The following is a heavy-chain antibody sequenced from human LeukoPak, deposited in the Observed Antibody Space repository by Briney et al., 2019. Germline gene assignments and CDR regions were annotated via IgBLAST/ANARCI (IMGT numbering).Heavy chain of an antibody. D-gene: IGHD3-10*01. CDR3: AKDLYGWFGPTPGPY. CDR1: GFTFSSYG. Sequence: GGSLRLSCAASGFTFSSYGMSWVRQAPGKGLEWVSAISGSGGSTYYADSVKGRFTISRDNSKNTLYLQMNSLRAEDTAVYYCAKDLYGWFGPTPGPYWGQGTLVTVSS. V-gene: IGHV3-23*01. J-gene: IGHJ4*02. CDR2: ISGSGGST.